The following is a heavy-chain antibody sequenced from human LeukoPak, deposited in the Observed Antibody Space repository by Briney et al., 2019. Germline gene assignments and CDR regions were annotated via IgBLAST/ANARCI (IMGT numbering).Heavy chain of an antibody. CDR3: ARAFGGDSSGYYLDDY. D-gene: IGHD3-22*01. J-gene: IGHJ4*02. Sequence: ASVKVSCKASGYTFTSYGISWVRQAPGQGLEWMGWISAYNGNTNYAQKLQGRVTMTTDTSTSTAYMELRSLRSDDTAVYYCARAFGGDSSGYYLDDYWGQGTLVTVSS. CDR2: ISAYNGNT. CDR1: GYTFTSYG. V-gene: IGHV1-18*01.